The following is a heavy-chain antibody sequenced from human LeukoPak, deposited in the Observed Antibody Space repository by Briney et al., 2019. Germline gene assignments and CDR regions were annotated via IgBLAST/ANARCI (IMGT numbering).Heavy chain of an antibody. J-gene: IGHJ5*02. CDR1: GFTFSSYA. D-gene: IGHD6-13*01. CDR3: AKSRKAENWFDP. CDR2: ISGSGGST. V-gene: IGHV3-23*01. Sequence: PGGSLRLSCAASGFTFSSYAMSWVRQAPGKGLEWVPAISGSGGSTYYADSVKGRFTISRDNSKNTLYLQMNSLRADDTAVYYCAKSRKAENWFDPWGQGTLVTVSS.